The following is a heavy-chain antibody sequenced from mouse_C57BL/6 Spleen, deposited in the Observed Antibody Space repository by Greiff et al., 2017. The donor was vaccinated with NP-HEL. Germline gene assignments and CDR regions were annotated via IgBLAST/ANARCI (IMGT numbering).Heavy chain of an antibody. J-gene: IGHJ4*01. CDR3: ARSPPLYAMDY. Sequence: QVQLQQPGAELVKPGASVKLSCKASGYTFTSYWMHWVKQRPGQGLEWIGMIHPNSGSTNYNEKFKSKATLTVDKSSSTAYMQLSSLTSEDSAVYYCARSPPLYAMDYWGQGTSATVSS. CDR1: GYTFTSYW. CDR2: IHPNSGST. V-gene: IGHV1-64*01.